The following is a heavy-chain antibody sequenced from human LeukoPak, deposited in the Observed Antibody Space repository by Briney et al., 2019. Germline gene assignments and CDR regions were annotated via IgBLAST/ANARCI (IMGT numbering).Heavy chain of an antibody. CDR3: VKGDYYASGSYLDY. V-gene: IGHV3-64D*06. CDR2: ISDNGGST. CDR1: GFTFSSYA. D-gene: IGHD3-10*01. J-gene: IGHJ4*02. Sequence: GGSLRLSCSASGFTFSSYAMHWVRQAPGKGLEYVSAISDNGGSTYYADSVKGRFTFSRDNSKNTLFLQMSSLRAEDTAVYYCVKGDYYASGSYLDYWGQGSLVTVSS.